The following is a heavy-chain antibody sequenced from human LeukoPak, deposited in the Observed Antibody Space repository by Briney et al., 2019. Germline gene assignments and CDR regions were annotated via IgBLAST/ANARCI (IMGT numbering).Heavy chain of an antibody. V-gene: IGHV1-8*01. CDR1: GYTFTSYY. CDR2: MNPNSGNT. Sequence: SVTLSCQASGYTFTSYYISWVRQATGQGLEWMGSMNPNSGNTGEAQEFQCTVTMTRNTSRCTADMEPSSLRSEGAAVYYCARGRLTVCSSTSCQYNWFAPSGEGSLVTAYS. D-gene: IGHD2-2*01. J-gene: IGHJ5*02. CDR3: ARGRLTVCSSTSCQYNWFAP.